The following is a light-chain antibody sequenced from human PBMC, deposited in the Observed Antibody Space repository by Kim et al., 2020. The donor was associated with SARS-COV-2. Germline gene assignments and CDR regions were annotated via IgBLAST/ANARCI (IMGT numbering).Light chain of an antibody. CDR1: SSDVGGYSF. J-gene: IGLJ3*02. CDR2: AVT. V-gene: IGLV2-14*04. CDR3: TSYTSSITWV. Sequence: GQSITISCTGTSSDVGGYSFVSWYQPHPGKAPKLMIYAVTKRPSGVSNRFSGSKSGNTASLTISGLQAEDEADYYCTSYTSSITWVFGGGTQLTVL.